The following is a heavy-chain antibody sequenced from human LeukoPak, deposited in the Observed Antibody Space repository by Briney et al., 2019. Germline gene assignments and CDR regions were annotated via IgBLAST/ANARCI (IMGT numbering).Heavy chain of an antibody. V-gene: IGHV1-2*02. CDR2: INPNSGGT. CDR1: GYTFTGYY. J-gene: IGHJ5*02. Sequence: ASVKVSCKASGYTFTGYYMHWVRQAPGQGLEWMGWINPNSGGTNYAQNFQGRVTMTRDTAISTAYMELSRLTSDDTAGYYCARGRGVYGGSFYNWFDPWGQGTLVTVSS. D-gene: IGHD1-26*01. CDR3: ARGRGVYGGSFYNWFDP.